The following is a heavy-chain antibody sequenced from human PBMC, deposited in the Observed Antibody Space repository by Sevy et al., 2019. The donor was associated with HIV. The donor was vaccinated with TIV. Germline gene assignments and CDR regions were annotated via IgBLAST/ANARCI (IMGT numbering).Heavy chain of an antibody. CDR2: INPNSGDT. CDR1: GYTFTGQY. CDR3: SGDLRLRGYSYGCFDY. D-gene: IGHD5-18*01. V-gene: IGHV1-2*02. J-gene: IGHJ4*02. Sequence: ASVKVSCKASGYTFTGQYIHWVRQAPGQVLEWMGWINPNSGDTNYAQEFQGRVTMTRDTSISTAYMELSGLKSDDTAVYYCSGDLRLRGYSYGCFDYWGQGTLVTVSS.